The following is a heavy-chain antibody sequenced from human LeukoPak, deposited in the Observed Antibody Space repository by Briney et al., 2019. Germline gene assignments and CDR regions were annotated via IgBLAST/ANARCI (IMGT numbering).Heavy chain of an antibody. J-gene: IGHJ3*02. CDR1: GYTFTSYG. CDR2: ISAYSGNT. Sequence: ASVKVSCKASGYTFTSYGISWVRQAPGQGLEWMGWISAYSGNTNYAQKLQGRVTMTTDTSTSTAYMELRSLRSDDTAVYYCARDLVPAAIRDAFDIWGQGTMVTVSS. CDR3: ARDLVPAAIRDAFDI. D-gene: IGHD2-2*02. V-gene: IGHV1-18*01.